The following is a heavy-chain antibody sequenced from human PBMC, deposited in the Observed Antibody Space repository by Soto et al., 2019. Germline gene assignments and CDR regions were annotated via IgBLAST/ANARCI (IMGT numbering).Heavy chain of an antibody. CDR3: ARDNLGRDVTDY. CDR2: IIPIFGTA. V-gene: IGHV1-69*12. J-gene: IGHJ4*02. D-gene: IGHD7-27*01. Sequence: QVQLVQSGAEVKKPGSSVKVSCKASGGTFSSYATSWVRQAPEQGLEWMGGIIPIFGTANYAQKFQGRATITADESTSTAYMELSSLRSEDTAVYYCARDNLGRDVTDYWGQGTLVTVSS. CDR1: GGTFSSYA.